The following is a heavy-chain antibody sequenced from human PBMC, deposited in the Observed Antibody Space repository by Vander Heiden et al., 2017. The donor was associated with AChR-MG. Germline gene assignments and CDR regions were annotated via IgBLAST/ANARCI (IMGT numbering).Heavy chain of an antibody. CDR3: AKSMSRGSGSFVN. Sequence: VQLLESGGGLVQPGGSLRLSCAASGFPFSSYAMSWVRQAPGKGLEWVSGIGGGGVSTYYADSVKGRFTISRDNSKNTLYLQMNSLRAEDTAVYYCAKSMSRGSGSFVNWGQGTLVTVSS. CDR1: GFPFSSYA. V-gene: IGHV3-23*01. D-gene: IGHD3-10*01. J-gene: IGHJ4*02. CDR2: IGGGGVST.